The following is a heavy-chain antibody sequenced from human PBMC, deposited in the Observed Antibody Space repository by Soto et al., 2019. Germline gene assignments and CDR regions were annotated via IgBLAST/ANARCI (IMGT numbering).Heavy chain of an antibody. V-gene: IGHV1-46*01. CDR1: GYTFTSYY. D-gene: IGHD4-17*01. CDR2: INPSGGSK. CDR3: ARTQTTVTLFDY. Sequence: QVQLVQSGAEVKKPGASVKVSCKASGYTFTSYYMHWVRQAPGQGLEWMGIINPSGGSKSYAEKFQGRVTMTRDTSTSTVYMELSSLRSEDTAVYYCARTQTTVTLFDYWGQGTLVTVSS. J-gene: IGHJ4*02.